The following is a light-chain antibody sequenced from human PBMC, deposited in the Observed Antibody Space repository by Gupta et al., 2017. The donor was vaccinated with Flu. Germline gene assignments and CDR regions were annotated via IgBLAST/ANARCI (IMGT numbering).Light chain of an antibody. J-gene: IGKJ2*01. CDR1: QSTSSY. Sequence: PSSLSASVGDRVTITFRASQSTSSYLNWSQQAPGKAPKLLIYAASTLQLGVPSSFSGSCSGTXFTLTIXRLQPEDFATYYCQQCDDIPPTLGXGTKVEIK. CDR3: QQCDDIPPT. CDR2: AAS. V-gene: IGKV1-39*01.